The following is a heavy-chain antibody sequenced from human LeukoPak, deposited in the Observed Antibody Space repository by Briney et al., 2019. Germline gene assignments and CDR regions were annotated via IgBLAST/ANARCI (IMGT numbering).Heavy chain of an antibody. D-gene: IGHD6-6*01. V-gene: IGHV3-7*03. CDR3: VRDIGSFRFDY. CDR2: IKEDGSAT. J-gene: IGHJ4*02. CDR1: GFMCSDSW. Sequence: GGSLRLSCAASGFMCSDSWMTWVHQARGKGLEWVAHIKEDGSATQSIDAVKGRFTISRDNAKNSLYLQMNTLRAEDTAVYYCVRDIGSFRFDYWGQGTLVTVSS.